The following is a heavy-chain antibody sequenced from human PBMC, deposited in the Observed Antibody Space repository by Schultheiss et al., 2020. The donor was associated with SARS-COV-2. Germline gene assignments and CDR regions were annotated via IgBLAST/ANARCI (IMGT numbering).Heavy chain of an antibody. Sequence: SETLSLTCAVYGGSFSGYYWGWIRQPPGKGLEWIGYIYYSGSTNYNPSLKSRVTISVDTSKNQFSLKLSSVTAADTAVYYCARGRYSSSQFDYWGQGTLVTVSS. CDR2: IYYSGST. D-gene: IGHD6-13*01. CDR3: ARGRYSSSQFDY. CDR1: GGSFSGYY. V-gene: IGHV4-34*01. J-gene: IGHJ4*02.